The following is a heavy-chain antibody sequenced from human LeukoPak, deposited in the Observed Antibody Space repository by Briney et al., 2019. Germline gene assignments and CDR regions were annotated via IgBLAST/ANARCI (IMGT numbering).Heavy chain of an antibody. CDR3: ARHVWDYGGNGVDY. D-gene: IGHD4-23*01. CDR2: INLSGST. Sequence: SETLSLTCAVYGGPFSGYYWSWIRQPPGKGLEWIGEINLSGSTNYNPSLKSRVTISVDTSKNQFSLKLSSVTAADTAVYYCARHVWDYGGNGVDYWGQGTLVTVSS. CDR1: GGPFSGYY. V-gene: IGHV4-34*01. J-gene: IGHJ4*02.